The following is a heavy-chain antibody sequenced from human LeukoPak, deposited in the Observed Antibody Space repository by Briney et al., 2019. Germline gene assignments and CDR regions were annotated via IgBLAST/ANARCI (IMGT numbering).Heavy chain of an antibody. CDR1: GYTFTSYA. J-gene: IGHJ6*03. Sequence: ASVKVSCKASGYTFTSYAMNWVRQAPGQGLEWMGWINTNTGSPTYAQGFTGRFVFSLDTSVSTAYLQISSLKAEDTAVYYCARRPYYDSSGYYPNYYYYYMDVWGKGTTVTISS. D-gene: IGHD3-22*01. CDR2: INTNTGSP. V-gene: IGHV7-4-1*02. CDR3: ARRPYYDSSGYYPNYYYYYMDV.